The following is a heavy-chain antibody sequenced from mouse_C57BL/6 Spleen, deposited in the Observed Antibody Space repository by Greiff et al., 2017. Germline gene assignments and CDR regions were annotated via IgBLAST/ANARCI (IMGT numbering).Heavy chain of an antibody. CDR2: IDPEDGET. V-gene: IGHV14-2*01. CDR1: GFNIKDYY. Sequence: VQLQQSGAELVKPGASVKLSCTASGFNIKDYYMHWVKQRTEQGLEWIGRIDPEDGETKYAPKFQGKATITADTSSNTSYLQLSSLPSEDTAVYYWARYPSNWDGTMGYWGQGTSVTVSS. J-gene: IGHJ4*01. D-gene: IGHD4-1*01. CDR3: ARYPSNWDGTMGY.